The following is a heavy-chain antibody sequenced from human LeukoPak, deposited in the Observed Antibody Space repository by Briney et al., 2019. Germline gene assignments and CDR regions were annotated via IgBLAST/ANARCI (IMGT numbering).Heavy chain of an antibody. D-gene: IGHD6-19*01. Sequence: GGSLRLSCAASGFTFSSYSMNWVRQAPGKGLEWVSSISSSSSYIYYADSVKGRFTISRDNAKNSLYLQMNSLRAEDTAVYYCATIAVAGNTIDYWGQGTLVTVSS. CDR2: ISSSSSYI. CDR1: GFTFSSYS. V-gene: IGHV3-21*01. CDR3: ATIAVAGNTIDY. J-gene: IGHJ4*02.